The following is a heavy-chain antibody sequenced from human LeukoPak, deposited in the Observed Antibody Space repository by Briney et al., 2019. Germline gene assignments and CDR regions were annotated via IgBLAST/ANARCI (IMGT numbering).Heavy chain of an antibody. V-gene: IGHV4-4*09. CDR3: ARGAGAAYFDY. CDR2: IYTSGST. J-gene: IGHJ4*02. D-gene: IGHD1-26*01. CDR1: GGSISSYY. Sequence: SETLSLTCTVSGGSISSYYWSWIRQPPGKGLEWIGYIYTSGSTNYNPSLKSRVTISVDTSKNQFSLKLSSVTAADTAVYYCARGAGAAYFDYWGQGTLVTVSS.